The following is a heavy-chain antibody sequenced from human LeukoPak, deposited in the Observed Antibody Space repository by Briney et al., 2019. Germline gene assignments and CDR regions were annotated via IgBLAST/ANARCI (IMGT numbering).Heavy chain of an antibody. D-gene: IGHD3-10*01. CDR1: GYTFTSYY. CDR2: INPSGGST. V-gene: IGHV1-46*01. Sequence: ASVKVSCKASGYTFTSYYMHWVRQAPGQGLEWMGLINPSGGSTSYAQKFQGRVTMTRDTSTSTVYMELSSLRSEDTAVYYCAREDHPHGHRGWFGELFSWFDPWGQGTLVTVSS. CDR3: AREDHPHGHRGWFGELFSWFDP. J-gene: IGHJ5*02.